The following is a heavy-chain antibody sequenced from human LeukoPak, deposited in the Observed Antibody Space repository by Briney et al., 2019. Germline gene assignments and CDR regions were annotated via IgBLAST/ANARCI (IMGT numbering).Heavy chain of an antibody. J-gene: IGHJ4*02. CDR1: GFTFSSYN. Sequence: PGGSLRLSCVASGFTFSSYNMNWVRQAPGRGLEWVSYISSSSGTIYYADSVKGRFTISRDNAKNSLYLQMNSLRAEDTAVYYCARDGRYSGSYGYWGQGTLVTVSS. D-gene: IGHD1-26*01. CDR3: ARDGRYSGSYGY. V-gene: IGHV3-48*01. CDR2: ISSSSGTI.